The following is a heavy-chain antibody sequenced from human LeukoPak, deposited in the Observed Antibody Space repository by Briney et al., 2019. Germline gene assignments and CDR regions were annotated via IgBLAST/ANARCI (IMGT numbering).Heavy chain of an antibody. CDR3: AREQRGGLSVRLGGLFASYHTYYYMDV. J-gene: IGHJ6*03. CDR1: GYTFTSYG. V-gene: IGHV1-18*01. CDR2: ISAYNGNT. Sequence: GASVKVSCKASGYTFTSYGISWVRQAPGQGLEWMGWISAYNGNTNYAQKLQGRVTMTTDTSTSTAYMELRSLRSDDTAVYYCAREQRGGLSVRLGGLFASYHTYYYMDVWGRGTTVTVSS. D-gene: IGHD3-16*01.